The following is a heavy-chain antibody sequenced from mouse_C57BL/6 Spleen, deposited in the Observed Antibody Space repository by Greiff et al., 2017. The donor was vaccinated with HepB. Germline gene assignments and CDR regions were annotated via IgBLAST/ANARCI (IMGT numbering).Heavy chain of an antibody. CDR3: ARGHYSNEAWFAY. Sequence: EVQLQQSGPELVKPGASVKISCKASGYSFTGYYMHWVKQSSEKSLEWIGVINPSTGGTSYNQKFKGKATLTVDKSSSTAYMQLKSLTSEDSAVYYCARGHYSNEAWFAYWGQGTLVTVSA. D-gene: IGHD2-5*01. CDR2: INPSTGGT. J-gene: IGHJ3*01. CDR1: GYSFTGYY. V-gene: IGHV1-43*01.